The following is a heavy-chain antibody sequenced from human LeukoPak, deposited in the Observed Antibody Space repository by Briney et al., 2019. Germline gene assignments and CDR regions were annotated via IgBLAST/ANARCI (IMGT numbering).Heavy chain of an antibody. Sequence: PSETLSLTCTVSGGSISSYYWSWIRQPPGKGLEWIGYIYYSGSTNYNPSFKSRVTISVDTSKNQFSLKLSSVTAADTAVYYCASYYGSGGWYFDLWGRGTLVTVSS. V-gene: IGHV4-59*08. J-gene: IGHJ2*01. CDR1: GGSISSYY. CDR2: IYYSGST. CDR3: ASYYGSGGWYFDL. D-gene: IGHD3-10*01.